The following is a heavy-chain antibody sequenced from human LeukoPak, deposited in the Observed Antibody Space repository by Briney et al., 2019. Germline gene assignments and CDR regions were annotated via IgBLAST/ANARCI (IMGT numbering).Heavy chain of an antibody. CDR2: INPSGGST. CDR3: AREGGCSSTSCYGPTYYFDY. J-gene: IGHJ4*02. V-gene: IGHV1-46*01. Sequence: GASVKVSCKAFGYTFTSYYMHWVRQAPGQGLEWMGIINPSGGSTSYAQKFQGRVTITADESTSTAYMELSSLRSEDTAVYYCAREGGCSSTSCYGPTYYFDYWGQGTLVTVSS. CDR1: GYTFTSYY. D-gene: IGHD2-2*01.